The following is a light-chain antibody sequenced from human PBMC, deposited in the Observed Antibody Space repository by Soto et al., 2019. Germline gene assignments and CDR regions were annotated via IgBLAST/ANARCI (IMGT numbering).Light chain of an antibody. V-gene: IGLV4-69*01. CDR2: LNSDGSH. Sequence: QLVLTQSPSASASLGASVKLTCTLSSGHSSYAIAWHQQQPEKGPRYLMKLNSDGSHSKGDGIPDRFSGSSSGAERYLTISSLQSEDEADYYCQTWGTGPWVVFGGGTKLTVL. CDR3: QTWGTGPWVV. J-gene: IGLJ2*01. CDR1: SGHSSYA.